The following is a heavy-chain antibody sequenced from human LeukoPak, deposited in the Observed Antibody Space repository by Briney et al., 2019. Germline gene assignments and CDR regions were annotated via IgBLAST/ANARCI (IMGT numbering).Heavy chain of an antibody. D-gene: IGHD6-13*01. CDR3: ARDQRSRSEFDY. J-gene: IGHJ4*02. V-gene: IGHV3-74*01. CDR1: GFTFSSYW. Sequence: GGSLRLSCAASGFTFSSYWMHWVRQAPGKGLVWVSRINSDGSSTRYADSVKGRFTISRDNAKNTLYLQMNSLRAEDTAVYYCARDQRSRSEFDYWGQGTLVTVSS. CDR2: INSDGSST.